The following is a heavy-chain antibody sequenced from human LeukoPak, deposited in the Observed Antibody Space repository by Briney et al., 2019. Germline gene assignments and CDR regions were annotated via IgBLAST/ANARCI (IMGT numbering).Heavy chain of an antibody. V-gene: IGHV3-30*03. CDR3: ARDRGRYYDSRGFYWGYYFDS. J-gene: IGHJ4*02. CDR2: ISYDGSNK. CDR1: GFTFSSYG. Sequence: GGSLSLSFAASGFTFSSYGMHWGRQAPGKGLEGGAVISYDGSNKYYADSVKGRFTISRDKSKNTLYLQMSSVRVDDTAVYYCARDRGRYYDSRGFYWGYYFDSWGQGILVTVST. D-gene: IGHD3-22*01.